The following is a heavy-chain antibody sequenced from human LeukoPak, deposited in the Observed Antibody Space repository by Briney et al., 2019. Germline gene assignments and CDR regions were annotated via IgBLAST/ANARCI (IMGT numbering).Heavy chain of an antibody. CDR3: AKTGDYFDSTDYYRPDAFDI. V-gene: IGHV3-23*01. Sequence: GGSLRLSCAGTVIIFGIYAMTRVRQSPGKGLEWISAISGTGSMTYYADSVKGRFTISRDKSNNTLYLQMNSLRAEDTALYYCAKTGDYFDSTDYYRPDAFDIWGQGTMVTVSS. CDR2: ISGTGSMT. D-gene: IGHD3-22*01. CDR1: VIIFGIYA. J-gene: IGHJ3*02.